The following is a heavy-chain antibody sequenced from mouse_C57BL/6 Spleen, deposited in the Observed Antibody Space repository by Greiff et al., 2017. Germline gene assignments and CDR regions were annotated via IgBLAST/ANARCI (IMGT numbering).Heavy chain of an antibody. J-gene: IGHJ4*01. Sequence: QVQLQQSGPELVKPGALGKISCKASGYAYSSSWTNWVKQRPGKGLEWIGRSYPGDGETNYNGKFKGGATLTADKSSSTAYMQLSNLTSEDTAVYYCARSAYYTRDSGMAYWGQGTPVTVSA. CDR3: ARSAYYTRDSGMAY. V-gene: IGHV1-82*01. CDR2: SYPGDGET. CDR1: GYAYSSSW. D-gene: IGHD1-1*01.